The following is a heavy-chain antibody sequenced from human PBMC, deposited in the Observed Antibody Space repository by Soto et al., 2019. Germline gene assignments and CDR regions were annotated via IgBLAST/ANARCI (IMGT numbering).Heavy chain of an antibody. CDR3: ARHTSTINLHFDP. J-gene: IGHJ5*02. CDR2: IYYSGST. Sequence: SETLSLTCTVSGGSISSYYWSWIRQPPGKGLEWIGYIYYSGSTYYNPSLKSRVTMSVDASDNQVSLKLNSVTAADTAVYYCARHTSTINLHFDPWGQGTTVTVSS. CDR1: GGSISSYY. D-gene: IGHD5-12*01. V-gene: IGHV4-59*04.